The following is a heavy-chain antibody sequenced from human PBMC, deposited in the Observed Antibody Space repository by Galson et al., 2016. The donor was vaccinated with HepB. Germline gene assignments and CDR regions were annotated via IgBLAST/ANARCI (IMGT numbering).Heavy chain of an antibody. CDR1: GFTFNRYT. CDR2: ISSSGTTI. J-gene: IGHJ4*02. V-gene: IGHV3-48*03. CDR3: AREPVRLDDLLTGPPKNPDC. Sequence: SLRLSCAASGFTFNRYTMNWVRQAPGKGLEWVAYISSSGTTIYYADSVKGRFTISRDNAKNSLYLQMNSLRAEDTAVYYCAREPVRLDDLLTGPPKNPDCWGQGTLVTVSS. D-gene: IGHD3-9*01.